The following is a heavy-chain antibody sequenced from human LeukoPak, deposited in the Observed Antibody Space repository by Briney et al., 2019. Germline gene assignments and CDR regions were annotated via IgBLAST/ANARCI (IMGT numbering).Heavy chain of an antibody. V-gene: IGHV3-21*01. CDR2: ISSSSSYI. Sequence: PSETLSLTCAVYGGSFSGYYWSWIRQPPGKGLEWVSSISSSSSYIYYADSVKGRFTISRDNAKNSLYLQMNSLRAEDTAVYYCAIIVATAHDAFDIWGQGTMVTVSS. CDR3: AIIVATAHDAFDI. CDR1: GGSFSGYY. D-gene: IGHD5-12*01. J-gene: IGHJ3*02.